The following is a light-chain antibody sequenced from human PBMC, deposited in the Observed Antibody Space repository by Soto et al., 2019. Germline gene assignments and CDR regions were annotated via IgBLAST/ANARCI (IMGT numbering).Light chain of an antibody. CDR1: SSDVGRYNL. J-gene: IGLJ2*01. CDR2: EVS. Sequence: QSVLTQPASVSGSPGQSITISCTGTSSDVGRYNLVSWYQQSPGKAPKLIIYEVSKRPSGVSDRFSGSKSGDTASLTISGLQAEDEAEYYCWSYAGSNTVLFGGGTKVTVL. V-gene: IGLV2-23*02. CDR3: WSYAGSNTVL.